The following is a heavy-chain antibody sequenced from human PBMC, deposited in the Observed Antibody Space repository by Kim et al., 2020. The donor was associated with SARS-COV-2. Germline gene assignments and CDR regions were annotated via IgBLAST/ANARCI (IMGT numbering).Heavy chain of an antibody. J-gene: IGHJ5*02. CDR1: ADSMRDYS. CDR3: VRVGGWFDP. CDR2: IFHSGST. Sequence: SETLSLTCNVSADSMRDYSWGWIRQPPGKGLEWIGHIFHSGSTNYNPPLKGRVSISLDTSNKQFSLRLTSVTAADTAVYFCVRVGGWFDPWGQGMLVTVSS. V-gene: IGHV4-59*01. D-gene: IGHD3-16*01.